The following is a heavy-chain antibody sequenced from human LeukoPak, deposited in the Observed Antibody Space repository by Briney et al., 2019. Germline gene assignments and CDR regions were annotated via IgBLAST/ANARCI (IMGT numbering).Heavy chain of an antibody. D-gene: IGHD3-22*01. CDR3: ARGRTSYYDSHDAFDV. Sequence: PGGSLRLSCAAAGFTFSTYRIDWVRQAPGEGLEWVSSISRSSNYIYYADSVKGRFTVSRDNAKNPVYLQMNSLRAEDTAMYYCARGRTSYYDSHDAFDVWGQGTLVTVSS. V-gene: IGHV3-21*01. CDR2: ISRSSNYI. CDR1: GFTFSTYR. J-gene: IGHJ3*01.